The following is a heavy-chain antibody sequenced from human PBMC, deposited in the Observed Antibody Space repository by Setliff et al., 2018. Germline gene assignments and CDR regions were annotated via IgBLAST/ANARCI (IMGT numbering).Heavy chain of an antibody. CDR1: GDSLSSYY. Sequence: SETLSLTCTVSGDSLSSYYWSWIRQSAGKGLEWIGCVYTAGGTNYNPSLESRGTISVDTSKNQFSLELTSVTAADTAVYYCARGITSVSWTPRYWGRGTLVTVSS. V-gene: IGHV4-4*07. D-gene: IGHD3-10*01. CDR3: ARGITSVSWTPRY. CDR2: VYTAGGT. J-gene: IGHJ4*02.